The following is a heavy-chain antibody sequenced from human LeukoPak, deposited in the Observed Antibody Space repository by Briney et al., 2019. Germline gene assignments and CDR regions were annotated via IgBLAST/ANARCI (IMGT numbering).Heavy chain of an antibody. CDR3: AKDLKSMVRGACMDA. D-gene: IGHD3-10*01. J-gene: IGHJ6*02. CDR1: GFTVSNNY. V-gene: IGHV3-53*01. CDR2: MYSGGTT. Sequence: GGSLRLSCAASGFTVSNNYMNWVRQAPGKGLEWVSVMYSGGTTYYADSVKGRFSISRDKSKNTVFLQMSSLKAEDTAVYYCAKDLKSMVRGACMDAWGQGTTVTVSS.